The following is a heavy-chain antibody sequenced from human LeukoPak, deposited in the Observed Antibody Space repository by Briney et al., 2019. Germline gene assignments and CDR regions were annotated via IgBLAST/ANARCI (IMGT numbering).Heavy chain of an antibody. CDR1: GGSISSSSYY. V-gene: IGHV4-39*07. J-gene: IGHJ4*02. CDR2: IYYSGGT. Sequence: PSETLSLTCNVSGGSISSSSYYWGWIRQPPGKGLEWIGSIYYSGGTYYNPSLKSRVTISVDTSKNQFSLKLSSVTAADTAVYYCVGDESIAARPSGGIFDYWGQGTLVTVSS. D-gene: IGHD6-6*01. CDR3: VGDESIAARPSGGIFDY.